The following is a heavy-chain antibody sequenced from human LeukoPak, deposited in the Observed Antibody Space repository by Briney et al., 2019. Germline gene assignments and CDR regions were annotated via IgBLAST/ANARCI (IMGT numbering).Heavy chain of an antibody. J-gene: IGHJ6*04. CDR3: ARDAHIAAASFLMDV. CDR2: IYTSGST. CDR1: GGSISSGSYY. D-gene: IGHD6-13*01. Sequence: SQTLSLTCTVSGGSISSGSYYWSWIRQPAGKGLEWIGRIYTSGSTNYNPSLKSRVTISVDTSKNQFSLKLSSVTAADTAVYYCARDAHIAAASFLMDVWGKGTTVTVSS. V-gene: IGHV4-61*02.